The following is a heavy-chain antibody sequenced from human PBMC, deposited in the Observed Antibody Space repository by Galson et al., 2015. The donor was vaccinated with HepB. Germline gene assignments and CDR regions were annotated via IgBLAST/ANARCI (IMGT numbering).Heavy chain of an antibody. V-gene: IGHV3-11*05. Sequence: SLRLSCAASVVTFSDYYMSWLRQAPGKGVEWVSYISSGSTYTNYADSVKGRFTISRDNAKNSLYLQMNSPRAEDTAVYHCARDTGRTGAVPGWGGFDPWGQGILVIVSS. D-gene: IGHD6-19*01. CDR2: ISSGSTYT. CDR3: ARDTGRTGAVPGWGGFDP. CDR1: VVTFSDYY. J-gene: IGHJ5*02.